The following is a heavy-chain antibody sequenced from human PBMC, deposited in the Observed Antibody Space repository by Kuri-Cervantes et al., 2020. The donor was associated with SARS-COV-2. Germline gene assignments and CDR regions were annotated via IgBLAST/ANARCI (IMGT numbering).Heavy chain of an antibody. CDR3: ATDPTYWRPIAPKV. V-gene: IGHV1-3*02. CDR1: GYTFTSYA. Sequence: ASVKVSCKASGYTFTSYAMHWVRQAPGQRLEWMGWSNAGNGNTKYSQEFQGRVTITRDTSASTAYMELSSLRSEDTAVYYCATDPTYWRPIAPKVWGQGTLVTVSS. J-gene: IGHJ4*02. CDR2: SNAGNGNT. D-gene: IGHD2-15*01.